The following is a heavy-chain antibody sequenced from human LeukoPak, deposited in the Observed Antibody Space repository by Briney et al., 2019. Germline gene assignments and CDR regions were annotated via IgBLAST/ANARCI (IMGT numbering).Heavy chain of an antibody. CDR2: TYCRSKCYN. J-gene: IGHJ4*02. Sequence: SQTLSLTCAISGDSVSSNSVAWNWIRQSPSRGLEWLGRTYCRSKCYNDYAVSVKSRLIINPDTSRNQFSLQLNSVTPDDTAVYFCAGGSQLSFDFWGQGTLVTVSS. CDR3: AGGSQLSFDF. V-gene: IGHV6-1*01. D-gene: IGHD6-19*01. CDR1: GDSVSSNSVA.